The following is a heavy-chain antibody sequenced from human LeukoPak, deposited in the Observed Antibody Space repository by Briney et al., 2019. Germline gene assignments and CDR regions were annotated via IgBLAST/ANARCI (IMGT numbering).Heavy chain of an antibody. J-gene: IGHJ4*02. Sequence: SETLSLTCTVSGGSISSYYWSWIRQPPGKGLEWIGYIYTSGSTNYNPSLKSRVAISVDTSKNQFSLKLSSVTAADTAVYYCARYSGSYPFDNWGQGTLVTVSS. CDR3: ARYSGSYPFDN. D-gene: IGHD1-26*01. CDR2: IYTSGST. V-gene: IGHV4-4*09. CDR1: GGSISSYY.